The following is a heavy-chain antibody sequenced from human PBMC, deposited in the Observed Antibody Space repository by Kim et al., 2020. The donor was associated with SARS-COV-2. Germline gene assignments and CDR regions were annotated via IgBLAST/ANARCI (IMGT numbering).Heavy chain of an antibody. D-gene: IGHD1-26*01. CDR2: ISYDGSNK. V-gene: IGHV3-30-3*01. Sequence: GGSLRLSCAASGFTFSSYAMHWVRQAPGKGLEWVAVISYDGSNKYYADSVKGRFTISRDNSKNTLYLQMNSLRAEDTAVYYCARPDSGSYLSAFDIWGQGTMVTVSS. J-gene: IGHJ3*02. CDR1: GFTFSSYA. CDR3: ARPDSGSYLSAFDI.